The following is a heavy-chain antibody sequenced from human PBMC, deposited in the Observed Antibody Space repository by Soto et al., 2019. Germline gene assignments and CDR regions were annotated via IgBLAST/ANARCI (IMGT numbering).Heavy chain of an antibody. V-gene: IGHV3-13*01. D-gene: IGHD2-15*01. CDR1: GFTLSGYD. Sequence: EVQLVESGGGLVQPGGSLRLSCAASGFTLSGYDIHWVRQATGNGLEWVSGIGSAGDKYYEDSVMRRFTISSENAKNSLYIQMNSLRVGDTAVYYCTRRTPPNGMAVWGQGTMVTVSS. CDR2: IGSAGDK. CDR3: TRRTPPNGMAV. J-gene: IGHJ6*02.